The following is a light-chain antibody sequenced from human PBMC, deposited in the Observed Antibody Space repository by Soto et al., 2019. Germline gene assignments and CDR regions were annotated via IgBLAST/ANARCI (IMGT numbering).Light chain of an antibody. V-gene: IGLV2-23*01. CDR1: SRDFGSYSV. CDR2: EGT. CDR3: HSYVRSTLV. Sequence: QSALTQPASVSGSPGQSITISCTGTSRDFGSYSVVSWYQQHPGKAPKLLIYEGTKRPSGVSNRFSGSESGNTASLTISGLQAEDEADYYCHSYVRSTLVFGGGTKVTVL. J-gene: IGLJ3*02.